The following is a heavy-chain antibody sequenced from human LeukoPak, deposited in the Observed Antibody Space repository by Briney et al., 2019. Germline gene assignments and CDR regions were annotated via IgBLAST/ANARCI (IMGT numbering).Heavy chain of an antibody. CDR3: ARGDYYDFWSGYYRRSYYYYYYMDV. V-gene: IGHV3-7*01. CDR2: IKQDGSEK. D-gene: IGHD3-3*01. Sequence: GGSLRLSCAASGFTFSSYEMSWVRQAPGKGLEWVANIKQDGSEKYYVDSVKGRFTISRDNAKNSLYLQMNSLRAEDTAVYYCARGDYYDFWSGYYRRSYYYYYYMDVWGKGTTVTVSS. CDR1: GFTFSSYE. J-gene: IGHJ6*03.